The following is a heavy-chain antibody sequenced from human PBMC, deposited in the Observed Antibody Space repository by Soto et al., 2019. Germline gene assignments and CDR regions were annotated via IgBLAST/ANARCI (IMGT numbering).Heavy chain of an antibody. D-gene: IGHD3-22*01. V-gene: IGHV4-34*01. CDR1: GGSFSGSY. J-gene: IGHJ6*02. Sequence: PSETLSLTCAVYGGSFSGSYWNWIRQSPGKGLEWIGEITHSGSTNYNPSIKSRVTISVDTSKNQFSLKLNSVTAADTAVYYCARIMVGVYDTSGFTPFQYYGMDVWGQGTTVTVSS. CDR2: ITHSGST. CDR3: ARIMVGVYDTSGFTPFQYYGMDV.